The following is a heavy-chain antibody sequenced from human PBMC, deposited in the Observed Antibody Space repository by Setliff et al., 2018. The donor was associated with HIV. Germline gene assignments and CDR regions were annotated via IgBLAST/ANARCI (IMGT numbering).Heavy chain of an antibody. CDR2: ISGSGSKT. J-gene: IGHJ4*02. D-gene: IGHD6-19*01. V-gene: IGHV3-23*01. CDR1: GFTFNIYV. Sequence: GGSLRLSCAASGFTFNIYVMNWVRQVPGKGLEWVSGISGSGSKTYYADSVKGRFTVSRDNSKNTLYLQMNSLRAEDTAVYYCAKDYSSGWFDYWGQGTLVTVSS. CDR3: AKDYSSGWFDY.